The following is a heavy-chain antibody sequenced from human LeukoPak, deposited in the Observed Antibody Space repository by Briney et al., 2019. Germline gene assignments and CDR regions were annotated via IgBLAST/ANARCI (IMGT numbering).Heavy chain of an antibody. Sequence: SETLSLTCAVYGGSFSGYYWSWIRQPPGKGLEWIGYIYYSGSTNYNPSLKSRVTISVDTSKNQFSLKLSSVTAADTAVYYCARDRSGGKGWFDPWGQGTLVTVSS. CDR2: IYYSGST. CDR3: ARDRSGGKGWFDP. J-gene: IGHJ5*02. CDR1: GGSFSGYY. V-gene: IGHV4-59*01. D-gene: IGHD2-15*01.